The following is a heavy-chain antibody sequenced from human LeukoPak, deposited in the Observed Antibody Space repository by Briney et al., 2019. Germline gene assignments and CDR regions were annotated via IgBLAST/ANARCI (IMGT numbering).Heavy chain of an antibody. Sequence: ASVKVSCKASGGTFSSYAISWARQAPGQGLEWMGRIIPILGIANYAQKFQGRVTITADKSTSTAYMELSSLRSEDTAVYYCARDREAYSSSRVAFDIWGQGTMVTVSS. CDR1: GGTFSSYA. D-gene: IGHD6-13*01. J-gene: IGHJ3*02. V-gene: IGHV1-69*04. CDR2: IIPILGIA. CDR3: ARDREAYSSSRVAFDI.